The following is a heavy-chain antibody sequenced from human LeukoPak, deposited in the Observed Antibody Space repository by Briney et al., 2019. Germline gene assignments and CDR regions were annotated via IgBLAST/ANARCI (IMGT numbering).Heavy chain of an antibody. J-gene: IGHJ5*02. CDR3: ARGPSRDYGSGSSWFDP. CDR2: MNPNSGNT. Sequence: GASVSVSYTASEYTFTTYDINWVRQVTGQGRGWWGWMNPNSGNTGYAQKIQGRVTMTRNTSINTAYMELSSLRPEDTAVYYCARGPSRDYGSGSSWFDPWGQGTLVTVSS. CDR1: EYTFTTYD. D-gene: IGHD3-10*01. V-gene: IGHV1-8*01.